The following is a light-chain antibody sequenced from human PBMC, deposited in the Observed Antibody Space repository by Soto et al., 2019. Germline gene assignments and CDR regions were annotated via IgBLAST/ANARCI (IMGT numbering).Light chain of an antibody. CDR2: LNSDGSH. CDR1: SGHSSYA. CDR3: QTWVTGIQV. V-gene: IGLV4-69*01. J-gene: IGLJ3*02. Sequence: QSVLTQSPSASASLGASVKLTCTLSSGHSSYAIAWQQQQPEKGPRYLMKLNSDGSHSKGDGIPDRFSGSSSGAERYLTISSLQSEDEADYYCQTWVTGIQVFGGGTKLTVL.